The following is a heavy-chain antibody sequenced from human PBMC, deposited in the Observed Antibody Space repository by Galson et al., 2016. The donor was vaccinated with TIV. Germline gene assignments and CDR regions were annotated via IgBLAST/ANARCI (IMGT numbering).Heavy chain of an antibody. CDR3: ARESDCSSGTCYSRAFDD. J-gene: IGHJ4*02. CDR1: GYTFGNYG. D-gene: IGHD2-2*02. CDR2: ISASNGDT. V-gene: IGHV1-18*04. Sequence: SVKVSCKASGYTFGNYGISWMRQAPGQGLEWVGWISASNGDTNYARKFQGRITMTKDTFTSTVSMELRSLRSEDTAVFYCARESDCSSGTCYSRAFDDWGQGTPATVSS.